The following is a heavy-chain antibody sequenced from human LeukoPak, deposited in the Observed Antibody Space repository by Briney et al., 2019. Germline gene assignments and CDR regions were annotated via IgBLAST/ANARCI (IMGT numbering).Heavy chain of an antibody. D-gene: IGHD6-19*01. J-gene: IGHJ3*02. V-gene: IGHV4-28*01. Sequence: ASETLSLTCAVSGYSISSNNWWAWIRQPPGKGLEWIGYIYYSGSTYYNPYNPSLTSRVTMSVDTSKNQFSLKLDSVTEIDTAMYYCARNQAVAANRGAFDIWGQGTMVTVSS. CDR1: GYSISSNNW. CDR3: ARNQAVAANRGAFDI. CDR2: IYYSGST.